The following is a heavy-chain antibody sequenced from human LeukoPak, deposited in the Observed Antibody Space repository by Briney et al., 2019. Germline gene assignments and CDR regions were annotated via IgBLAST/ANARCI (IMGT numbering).Heavy chain of an antibody. D-gene: IGHD3-3*01. CDR2: TNTNTGNA. Sequence: ASVKVSCKASGYTFTSYAMNWVRQAPGQGLEWMGWTNTNTGNATYAQGFTGRFVFSLDTSVSTAYLQISSLKAEDTAVYFCARDAPNDSWSAYYPPESYGMDVWGQGTTVTVSS. CDR1: GYTFTSYA. CDR3: ARDAPNDSWSAYYPPESYGMDV. J-gene: IGHJ6*02. V-gene: IGHV7-4-1*02.